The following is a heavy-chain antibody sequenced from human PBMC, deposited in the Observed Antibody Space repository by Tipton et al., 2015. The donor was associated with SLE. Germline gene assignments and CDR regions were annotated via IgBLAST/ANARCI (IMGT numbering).Heavy chain of an antibody. V-gene: IGHV4-38-2*01. J-gene: IGHJ3*02. CDR2: IYHSGST. D-gene: IGHD4-17*01. CDR1: GYSISSGYY. CDR3: AMDYGDYVTFDI. Sequence: TLSLTCAVSGYSISSGYYWGWIRQPPGKGLEWIGSIYHSGSTYYNPSLKSRVTISVDTSKNQFSLKLSSVTAADTAVYYCAMDYGDYVTFDIWGQGTMVTVSS.